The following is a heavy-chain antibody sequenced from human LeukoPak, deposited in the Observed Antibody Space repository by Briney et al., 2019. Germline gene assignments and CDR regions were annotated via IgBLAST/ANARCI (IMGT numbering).Heavy chain of an antibody. D-gene: IGHD7-27*01. J-gene: IGHJ4*02. CDR1: GGSISSGDYY. CDR3: ARMSWGRVFDY. Sequence: PSETLSLTCTVSGGSISSGDYYWSWIRQPPGKGLEWIGYIYYSGSTNYNPSLKSRVTISVDTSKNQFSLKLSSVTAADTAVYYCARMSWGRVFDYWGQGTLVTVSS. V-gene: IGHV4-30-4*08. CDR2: IYYSGST.